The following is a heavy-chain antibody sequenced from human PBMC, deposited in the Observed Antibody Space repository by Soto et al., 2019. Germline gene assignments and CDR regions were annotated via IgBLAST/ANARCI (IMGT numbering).Heavy chain of an antibody. J-gene: IGHJ4*02. V-gene: IGHV3-48*03. CDR1: GFTFSSYE. Sequence: GGSLRLSCAASGFTFSSYEMNWVRQAPGKGLEWVSYISSSGSTIYYADSVKGRFTISRDNAKNSLYLQMNSLRAEDTAVYYCARSNFWSGYPYFDYWGQGTLVTVSS. CDR2: ISSSGSTI. CDR3: ARSNFWSGYPYFDY. D-gene: IGHD3-3*01.